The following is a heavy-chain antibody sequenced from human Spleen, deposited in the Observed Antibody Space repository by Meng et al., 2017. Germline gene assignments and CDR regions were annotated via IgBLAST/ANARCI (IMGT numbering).Heavy chain of an antibody. Sequence: SVKVSCKALGGIFSNSVVGWVRQAPGQGLEWMGGINGVFGTTNYAQKFQGRVTITTDESTSTVYMELARLTSDDTAVYYCARVRSEAEARFSPGWYFDYWGQGTLVTVSS. CDR2: INGVFGTT. D-gene: IGHD6-19*01. CDR1: GGIFSNSV. V-gene: IGHV1-69*05. CDR3: ARVRSEAEARFSPGWYFDY. J-gene: IGHJ4*02.